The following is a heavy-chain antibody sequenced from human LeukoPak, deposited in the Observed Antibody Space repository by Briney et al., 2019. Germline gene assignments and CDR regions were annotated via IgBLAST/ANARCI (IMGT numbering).Heavy chain of an antibody. V-gene: IGHV4-4*07. J-gene: IGHJ4*02. CDR3: AGVPYYYDSSGYLSYFDY. D-gene: IGHD3-22*01. CDR2: IYTSGST. Sequence: KSSETLSLTCTVSGGSISSYYWSWIRQPAGKGLEWIGRIYTSGSTNYNPSLKSRVTMSVDTSKNQFSLKLSSVTAADTAVYYRAGVPYYYDSSGYLSYFDYWGQGTLVTVSS. CDR1: GGSISSYY.